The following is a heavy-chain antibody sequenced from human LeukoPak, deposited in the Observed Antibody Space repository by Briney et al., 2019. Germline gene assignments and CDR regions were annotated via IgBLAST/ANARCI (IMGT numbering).Heavy chain of an antibody. CDR1: GGSVSSSGYY. D-gene: IGHD2-8*01. V-gene: IGHV4-61*08. CDR3: ARRIESLYYFDY. J-gene: IGHJ4*02. Sequence: SETLSLTCAVSGGSVSSSGYYWNWIRQPPGKGLEWIAYIYYTGRTNYNPSLKSRVTISLDTSNSQFSLKLSSVTAADTAVYYCARRIESLYYFDYWGQGTLVTVSS. CDR2: IYYTGRT.